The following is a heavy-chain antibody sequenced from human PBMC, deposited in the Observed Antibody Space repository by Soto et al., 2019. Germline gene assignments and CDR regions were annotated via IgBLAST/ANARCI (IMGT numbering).Heavy chain of an antibody. CDR1: GSTCTCFA. CDR3: ARDPSYYGMEV. V-gene: IGHV1-3*01. CDR2: INAGNGNT. Sequence: KRPGRASGSTCTCFAVDCVPLTPGQRLEWMGWINAGNGNTKYSQKFQGRVAITRDTSASTAYMELSSLRSEDTAVYYCARDPSYYGMEVRGQGTTVTVPS. J-gene: IGHJ6*02.